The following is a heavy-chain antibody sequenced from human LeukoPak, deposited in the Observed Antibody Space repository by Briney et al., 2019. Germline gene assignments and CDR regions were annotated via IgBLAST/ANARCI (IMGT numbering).Heavy chain of an antibody. D-gene: IGHD2-2*01. CDR3: RRDPPPRYCSSTSCKSA. J-gene: IGHJ5*02. CDR2: INHSGST. CDR1: GVSFSGYY. Sequence: PSETLSLTCAVYGVSFSGYYWSWLRPPPGKGLEWGGEINHSGSTNYDPSLKSRVTISVDTSKKHFTLKLRSVTDAATAVDFCRRDPPPRYCSSTSCKSAWGQGTLVTVSS. V-gene: IGHV4-34*01.